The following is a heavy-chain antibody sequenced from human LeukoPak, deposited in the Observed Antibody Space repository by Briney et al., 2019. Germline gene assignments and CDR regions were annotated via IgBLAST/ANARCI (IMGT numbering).Heavy chain of an antibody. D-gene: IGHD5-24*01. CDR1: GFTFDDYA. J-gene: IGHJ4*02. V-gene: IGHV3-9*01. Sequence: GGSLRLSCAASGFTFDDYAMHWVRQAPGKGLEWVSGISWNSGSIGYADSVKGRFTISRDNAKNSLYLQMNSLRAEDTALYHCAKDRGATIEGFDYWGQGTLVAVSS. CDR3: AKDRGATIEGFDY. CDR2: ISWNSGSI.